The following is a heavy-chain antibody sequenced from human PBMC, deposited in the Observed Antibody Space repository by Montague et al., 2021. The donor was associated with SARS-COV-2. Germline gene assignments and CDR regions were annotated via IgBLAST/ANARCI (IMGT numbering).Heavy chain of an antibody. J-gene: IGHJ4*02. CDR2: IYYSGST. CDR3: ARSTQLWLRLSDYYFDY. CDR1: GGSISSYY. Sequence: SETLSLTCTVSGGSISSYYWSWIRQPPGEGLEWIGYIYYSGSTXXXPSXXXRVTISVDTSKNQFSLKLSSVTAADTAVYYCARSTQLWLRLSDYYFDYWGQGTLVTVSS. V-gene: IGHV4-59*01. D-gene: IGHD5-18*01.